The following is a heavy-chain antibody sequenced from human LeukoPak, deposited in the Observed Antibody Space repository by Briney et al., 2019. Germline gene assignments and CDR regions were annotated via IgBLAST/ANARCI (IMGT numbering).Heavy chain of an antibody. CDR2: IHYGGST. J-gene: IGHJ4*02. CDR1: GGSISSDTYY. Sequence: SQTLSLICTVSGGSISSDTYYWSWIRQHPGKGLEWIGYIHYGGSTYYRPSLQSRVSISVDTSRNQFSLKLSSVTAADTAVYYCATWIIGGGRFDFWGQGTLVTVSS. D-gene: IGHD1-26*01. V-gene: IGHV4-31*03. CDR3: ATWIIGGGRFDF.